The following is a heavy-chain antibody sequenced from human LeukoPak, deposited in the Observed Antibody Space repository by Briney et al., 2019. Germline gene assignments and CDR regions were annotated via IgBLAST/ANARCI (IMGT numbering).Heavy chain of an antibody. J-gene: IGHJ4*02. CDR3: ARDAGFWSGYYEIDY. CDR1: GFTFSSYS. D-gene: IGHD3-3*01. V-gene: IGHV3-48*01. CDR2: ISSSSSTI. Sequence: GGSLRLSCAASGFTFSSYSMNWVRQAPGKGLGWVSYISSSSSTIYYADSVKGRFTISRDNAKNSLYLQMNSLRAEDTAVYYCARDAGFWSGYYEIDYWGQGTLVTVSS.